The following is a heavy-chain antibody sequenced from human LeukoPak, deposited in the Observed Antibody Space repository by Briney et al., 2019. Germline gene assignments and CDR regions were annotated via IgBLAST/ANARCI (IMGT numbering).Heavy chain of an antibody. CDR1: GFTFSSYW. CDR3: ARPIPTYYYDSSGSYYFDY. J-gene: IGHJ4*02. CDR2: IKQDGSEK. D-gene: IGHD3-22*01. Sequence: PGGSLRLSCAASGFTFSSYWMSWVRQAPGKGLEWVANIKQDGSEKYYVDSVKGRFTISRDNAKNSLYLQMNSLRAEDTAVYYCARPIPTYYYDSSGSYYFDYWGQGTLVTVSS. V-gene: IGHV3-7*01.